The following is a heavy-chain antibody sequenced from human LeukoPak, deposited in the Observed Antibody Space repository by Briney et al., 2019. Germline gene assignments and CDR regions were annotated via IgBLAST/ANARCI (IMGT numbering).Heavy chain of an antibody. CDR3: AKDRRNGGSGVDY. J-gene: IGHJ4*02. V-gene: IGHV3-23*01. CDR1: GFTFSTYA. CDR2: ISGSGGST. Sequence: QPGGSLRLSCAASGFTFSTYAMSWVRQAPGKGLEWVSAISGSGGSTYYADSVKGRFTISRDNSKNTLYLQINSLRAEDTAIYYCAKDRRNGGSGVDYWGQGNLVTVSS. D-gene: IGHD1-1*01.